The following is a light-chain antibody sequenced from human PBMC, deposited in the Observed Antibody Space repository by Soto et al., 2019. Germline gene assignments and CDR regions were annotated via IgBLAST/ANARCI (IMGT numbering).Light chain of an antibody. Sequence: QSALSQPASVSGSPGQAITISCTVTSSDVGGYNYVSWYQQHPGKAPNLMIYDGGSRPSGAPSRFSGSKSGNTASLTISGRQAEDEADYYCSSYTSSNTEVFGTGTKVTVL. CDR1: SSDVGGYNY. CDR3: SSYTSSNTEV. V-gene: IGLV2-14*01. J-gene: IGLJ1*01. CDR2: DGG.